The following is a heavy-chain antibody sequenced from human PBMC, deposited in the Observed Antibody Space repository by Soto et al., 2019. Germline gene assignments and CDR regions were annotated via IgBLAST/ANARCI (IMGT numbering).Heavy chain of an antibody. J-gene: IGHJ4*02. CDR2: INWDDDK. CDR1: GFTLITRGMC. Sequence: GSGPTLVNPTQTLTLTCTFSGFTLITRGMCVSWIRQTPGKALEWLALINWDDDKYYRTSLKTRLTISKATSTNQVVLTISDMDPVDTGTYYCAGSSGWPTNSYKAFWGQGPLAT. CDR3: AGSSGWPTNSYKAF. D-gene: IGHD6-19*01. V-gene: IGHV2-70*12.